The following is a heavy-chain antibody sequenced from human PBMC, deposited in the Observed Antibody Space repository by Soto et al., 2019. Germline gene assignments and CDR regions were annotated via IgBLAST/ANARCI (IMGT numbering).Heavy chain of an antibody. J-gene: IGHJ4*02. CDR3: ARIDEHSYDSSGYQD. CDR1: WFSPSTSGMC. V-gene: IGHV2-70*01. CDR2: IDWDDDK. D-gene: IGHD3-22*01. Sequence: SGPTLVDPTHTLPPTCTLSWFSPSTSGMCVSWIRQPPGKALEWLALIDWDDDKYYSTSLKTRLTISKDTSKNQVVLTMTNMDPVDTATYYCARIDEHSYDSSGYQDWGQGTLVTVSS.